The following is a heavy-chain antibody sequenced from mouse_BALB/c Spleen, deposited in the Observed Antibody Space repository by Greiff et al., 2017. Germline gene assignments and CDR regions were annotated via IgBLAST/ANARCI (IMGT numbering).Heavy chain of an antibody. CDR2: ISSGGSYT. V-gene: IGHV5-6-4*01. CDR1: GFTFSSYT. Sequence: EVMLVESGGGLVKPGGSLKLSCAASGFTFSSYTMSWVRQTPEKRLEWVATISSGGSYTYYPDSVKGRFTISRDNAKNTLYLQMSSLKSEDTAMYYCTRDYGNLDYWGQGTTLTVSS. D-gene: IGHD1-1*01. CDR3: TRDYGNLDY. J-gene: IGHJ2*01.